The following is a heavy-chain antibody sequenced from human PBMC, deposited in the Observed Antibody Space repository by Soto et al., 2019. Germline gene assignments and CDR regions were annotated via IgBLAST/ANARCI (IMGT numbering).Heavy chain of an antibody. V-gene: IGHV4-30-4*01. CDR3: VREDYGGDRDYYGLDV. CDR2: IHYSGSV. D-gene: IGHD4-17*01. J-gene: IGHJ6*02. CDR1: GVSISSDHYH. Sequence: QVQLQESGPGLVRPSQTLSLTCTVSGVSISSDHYHWTWIRQTPVKGLEWIGYIHYSGSVYYNPFLQSRVTMSVDTSKKLFSLKLSSVTAADTAVYVCVREDYGGDRDYYGLDVWGQGTTVTVSS.